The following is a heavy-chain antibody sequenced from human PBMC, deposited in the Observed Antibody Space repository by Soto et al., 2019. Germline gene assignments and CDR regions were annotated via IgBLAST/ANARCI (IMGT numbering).Heavy chain of an antibody. J-gene: IGHJ4*02. CDR1: GFTFSSYN. Sequence: GGSLRLSCAASGFTFSSYNMNWVRQAPGKGLEWVSYISGRSSTINYADSVKGRFTISRDNAKNSLYLQMNSLRDEDTAVYYCARGLSQYSSGWFFDYWGQGTLVTVSS. CDR2: ISGRSSTI. D-gene: IGHD6-19*01. V-gene: IGHV3-48*02. CDR3: ARGLSQYSSGWFFDY.